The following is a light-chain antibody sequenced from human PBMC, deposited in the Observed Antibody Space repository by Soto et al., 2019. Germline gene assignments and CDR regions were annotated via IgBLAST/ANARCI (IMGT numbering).Light chain of an antibody. V-gene: IGKV3-15*01. J-gene: IGKJ4*01. Sequence: EVLMKQSTATLSVSPGQDGALSCRANQGIGDTLAWYQHKPGQTPRLLIYDTSTRATGVPARFSGSRSGPEFTLTNNSLQSEDFAIYYCQPYNNVPITFGGGTKVDSK. CDR2: DTS. CDR1: QGIGDT. CDR3: QPYNNVPIT.